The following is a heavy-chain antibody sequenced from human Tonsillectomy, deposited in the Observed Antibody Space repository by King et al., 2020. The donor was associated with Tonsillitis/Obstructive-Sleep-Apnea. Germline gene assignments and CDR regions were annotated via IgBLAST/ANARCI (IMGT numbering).Heavy chain of an antibody. V-gene: IGHV3-30*04. CDR2: ISYDGSNK. J-gene: IGHJ4*02. Sequence: QVQLVESGGGVVQRGRSLRLSCAASGFTFSSYAIHWVRQAPGKGLEWVAVISYDGSNKYYAYSVKGRFTISRDNSKNTLYLQMNSLRAEDTAVYYCATYDSSGYYWGQGTLVTVSS. CDR3: ATYDSSGYY. D-gene: IGHD3-22*01. CDR1: GFTFSSYA.